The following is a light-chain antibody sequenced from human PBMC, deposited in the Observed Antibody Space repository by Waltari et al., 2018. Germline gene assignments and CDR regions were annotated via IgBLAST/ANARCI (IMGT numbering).Light chain of an antibody. CDR2: YDS. CDR1: NIESKS. CDR3: QVWDANTDPGV. J-gene: IGLJ1*01. V-gene: IGLV3-21*01. Sequence: SYVLTQPPSVSVAPGETARLTCGGNNIESKSCHWYRQRPGQAPVLVISYDSDRPSGIPDRLSGSNSGNTATLTISRVEAGDEADYYCQVWDANTDPGVFGTGTEVTVL.